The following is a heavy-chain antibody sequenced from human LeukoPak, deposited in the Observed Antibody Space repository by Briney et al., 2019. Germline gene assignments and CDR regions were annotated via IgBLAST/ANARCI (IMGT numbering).Heavy chain of an antibody. D-gene: IGHD1-26*01. V-gene: IGHV3-23*01. CDR2: ISGSGGST. J-gene: IGHJ4*02. CDR3: AKGLNSGSYWVPFDY. Sequence: SGVSLRLSCAASGFNFSSYAMRWVRPATGKGLEWVSAISGSGGSTCYADSVKGRFTISRDNSKNTLYLQMNSLRAEDTAVYYCAKGLNSGSYWVPFDYWGQGTLVTVSS. CDR1: GFNFSSYA.